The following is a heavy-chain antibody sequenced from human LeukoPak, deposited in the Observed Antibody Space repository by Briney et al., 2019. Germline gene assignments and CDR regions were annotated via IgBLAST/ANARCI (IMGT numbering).Heavy chain of an antibody. CDR2: IYYSGST. D-gene: IGHD3-3*01. CDR1: GGSISSYY. V-gene: IGHV4-59*01. CDR3: ARDPGNDFWSGYGIDP. Sequence: SETLSLTCTVSGGSISSYYWSWIRQPPGKGLEWIGYIYYSGSTNYNPSLKSRVTITVDTSKNQFSLKLRSVTAADTAVYYCARDPGNDFWSGYGIDPWGQGTLVTVSS. J-gene: IGHJ5*02.